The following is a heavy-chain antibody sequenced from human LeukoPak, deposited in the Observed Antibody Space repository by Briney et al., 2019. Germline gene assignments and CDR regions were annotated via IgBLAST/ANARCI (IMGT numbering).Heavy chain of an antibody. CDR3: ARDLYDSSESAFDI. J-gene: IGHJ3*02. CDR2: ISYDGSNK. V-gene: IGHV3-30-3*01. Sequence: PGRSLRLSCAASGFTFSNYAMHWVRQAPGKGLEWVAVISYDGSNKYYADSVKGRFTTSRDNSKNTLYLQMNSLRAEDTAVYYCARDLYDSSESAFDIWGQGTMVTVSS. D-gene: IGHD3-22*01. CDR1: GFTFSNYA.